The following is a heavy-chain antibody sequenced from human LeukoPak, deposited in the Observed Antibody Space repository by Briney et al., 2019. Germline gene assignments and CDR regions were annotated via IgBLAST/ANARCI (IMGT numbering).Heavy chain of an antibody. Sequence: QPGGSLRLSCAASGFTFSSYWMNWVRQAPGKGLEWVAHIKEDGSEKYYVDSVKGRFTISRDNAKNSLYLQMNSLRAEDTAVYYCARAKRNGFDIWGQGTMVTASS. CDR3: ARAKRNGFDI. CDR2: IKEDGSEK. CDR1: GFTFSSYW. V-gene: IGHV3-7*04. J-gene: IGHJ3*02.